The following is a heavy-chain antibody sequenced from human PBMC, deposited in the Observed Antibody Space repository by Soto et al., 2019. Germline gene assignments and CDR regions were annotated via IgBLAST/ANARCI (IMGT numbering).Heavy chain of an antibody. V-gene: IGHV1-18*01. Sequence: QVHLVQSGAEVKKPGASVKVSCKGSGYAFTTYGITWVRQAPGQGLEWMGWISAHNGNTNYAQKLQGRVTVTRDTSTSTHYMELRSLRSDDTAVYYCARGRYGDYWGQGALVTVSS. D-gene: IGHD1-1*01. CDR1: GYAFTTYG. CDR2: ISAHNGNT. CDR3: ARGRYGDY. J-gene: IGHJ4*02.